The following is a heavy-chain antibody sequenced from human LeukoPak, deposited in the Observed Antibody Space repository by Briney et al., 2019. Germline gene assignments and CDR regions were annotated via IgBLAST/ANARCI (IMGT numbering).Heavy chain of an antibody. V-gene: IGHV1-24*01. CDR3: ATLGGRSGGLRHGDY. D-gene: IGHD1-26*01. Sequence: ASVKVSCKVSGYTLTELSMHWVRQAPGKGLEWMGGFDPEDGETIYAQKFQGRVTMTTDTSTSTAYMELRSLRSDDTAVYYCATLGGRSGGLRHGDYWGQGTLVTVSS. CDR1: GYTLTELS. CDR2: FDPEDGET. J-gene: IGHJ4*02.